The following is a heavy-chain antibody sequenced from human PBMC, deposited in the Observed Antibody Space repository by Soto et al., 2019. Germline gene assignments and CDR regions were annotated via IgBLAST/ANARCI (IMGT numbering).Heavy chain of an antibody. J-gene: IGHJ4*02. D-gene: IGHD5-12*01. Sequence: GGSLRLSCAASGFTFSSYGMHWVRQAPGKGLEWVAVIWYAGSGAYYADSVRGRFTISKDTAKNTVYLQINSLGAEDAAVYYCARANTGYGNFDSWGQGTLVTVSS. V-gene: IGHV3-33*01. CDR2: IWYAGSGA. CDR3: ARANTGYGNFDS. CDR1: GFTFSSYG.